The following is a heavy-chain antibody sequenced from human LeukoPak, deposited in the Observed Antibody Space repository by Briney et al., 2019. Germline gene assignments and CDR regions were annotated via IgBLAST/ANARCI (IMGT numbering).Heavy chain of an antibody. CDR3: ARDRGRVDNWFAP. CDR1: GGSISSYY. D-gene: IGHD3-3*01. Sequence: SETLSLTCTVSGGSISSYYWSWIRQPPGKGLEWIGYIYHSGSTYYNPSLKSRVTISVDRSKNQFSLKLSSVTAADTAVYYCARDRGRVDNWFAPGGQGPLVTVSS. V-gene: IGHV4-59*12. J-gene: IGHJ5*02. CDR2: IYHSGST.